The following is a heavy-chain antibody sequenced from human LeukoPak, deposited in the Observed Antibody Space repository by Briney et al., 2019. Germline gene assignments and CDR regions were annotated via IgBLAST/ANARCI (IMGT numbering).Heavy chain of an antibody. J-gene: IGHJ3*02. CDR3: ARRVPKYYYDSSGYYSEAFDI. D-gene: IGHD3-22*01. Sequence: SETLSLTCAVSGGSFSGYYWTWIRQPPGKGLEWIGEINHSGSANYNPSLMSRVTISIDTSKNQFSLKLSSVTAADTAVYYCARRVPKYYYDSSGYYSEAFDIWGQGTMVTVSS. CDR2: INHSGSA. CDR1: GGSFSGYY. V-gene: IGHV4-34*01.